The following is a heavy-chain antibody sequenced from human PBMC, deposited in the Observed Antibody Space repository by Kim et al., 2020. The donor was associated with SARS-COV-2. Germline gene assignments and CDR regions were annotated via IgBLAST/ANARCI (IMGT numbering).Heavy chain of an antibody. D-gene: IGHD5-12*01. CDR3: ASDGAYALSYFHY. CDR2: IYTSGST. Sequence: SETLSLTCTVSGGSISSYYWSWIRQPAGKGLEWIGRIYTSGSTNYNPSLKSRVTMSVDTSKSQFSLRLTSVTAADTAVYYCASDGAYALSYFHYWGQGTLVTVSS. CDR1: GGSISSYY. J-gene: IGHJ4*02. V-gene: IGHV4-4*07.